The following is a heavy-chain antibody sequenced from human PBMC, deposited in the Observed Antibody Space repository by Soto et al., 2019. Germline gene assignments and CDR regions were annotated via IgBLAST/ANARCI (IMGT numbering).Heavy chain of an antibody. Sequence: GGSLRLSCVASGFSFGSYDMHWVRQIKGKGLEWVSGIGTVGDPFYPGSVKGRFTISRDNAKNSLYLQMNSLRAEDTAVYYCARENSSSSFDAFDIWGQGTMVTVSS. D-gene: IGHD6-6*01. CDR1: GFSFGSYD. CDR2: IGTVGDP. V-gene: IGHV3-13*05. J-gene: IGHJ3*02. CDR3: ARENSSSSFDAFDI.